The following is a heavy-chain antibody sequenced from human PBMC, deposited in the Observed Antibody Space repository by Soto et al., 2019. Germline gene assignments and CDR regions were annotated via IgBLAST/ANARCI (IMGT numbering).Heavy chain of an antibody. Sequence: PSETLSLTYTVSGGYITNLYCTWIRQSPERGLEWIGYIYSSGTTTYNPSLESRVTMSVDASKNQFSLNLRSVTATDTAVYFCARRRGSGTGFYYYYYMDVWGTGKTVTVSS. CDR3: ARRRGSGTGFYYYYYMDV. V-gene: IGHV4-59*08. CDR1: GGYITNLY. CDR2: IYSSGTT. J-gene: IGHJ6*04. D-gene: IGHD3-10*01.